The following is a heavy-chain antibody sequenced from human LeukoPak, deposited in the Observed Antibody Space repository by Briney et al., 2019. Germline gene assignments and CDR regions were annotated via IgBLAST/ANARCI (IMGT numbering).Heavy chain of an antibody. CDR3: ARHGEEMATISDYYFDY. V-gene: IGHV4-4*09. J-gene: IGHJ4*02. D-gene: IGHD5-24*01. CDR1: GGSISSYY. CDR2: IYTSGST. Sequence: SETLSLTCTVSGGSISSYYWSWIRQPPGKGLEWIGYIYTSGSTNYNPSLKSRVTISVDTSKNQFSLKLSSVTAADTAVYSCARHGEEMATISDYYFDYWGQGTLVTVSS.